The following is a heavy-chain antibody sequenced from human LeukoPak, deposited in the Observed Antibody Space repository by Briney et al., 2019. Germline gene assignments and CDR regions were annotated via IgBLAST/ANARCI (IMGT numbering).Heavy chain of an antibody. Sequence: SETLSLTCAVYGGSFNGFYWSWIRQPPGKGLEWIGEIIHSGNTNYNPSLKSRVIMSVDTSKNQFSLKLSSVTAADTAVYYCARVGDYYFDYWGQGTLVTVSS. CDR1: GGSFNGFY. J-gene: IGHJ4*02. V-gene: IGHV4-34*12. CDR3: ARVGDYYFDY. CDR2: IIHSGNT. D-gene: IGHD4-17*01.